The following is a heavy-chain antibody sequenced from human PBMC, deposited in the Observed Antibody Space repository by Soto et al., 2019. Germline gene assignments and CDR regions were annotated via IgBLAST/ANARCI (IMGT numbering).Heavy chain of an antibody. Sequence: QVQLQESGPGLVKPSETLSLTCAVSGASISSYYCMWIRQPPGKGLESIGYLYYGRSANYNPSLKSRVTLSVDTSTNQCSLTLSSMTAADTAVYYCALRSMAVVPEYWCQGTLVTVSS. J-gene: IGHJ4*02. CDR3: ALRSMAVVPEY. D-gene: IGHD3-22*01. CDR1: GASISSYY. V-gene: IGHV4-59*01. CDR2: LYYGRSA.